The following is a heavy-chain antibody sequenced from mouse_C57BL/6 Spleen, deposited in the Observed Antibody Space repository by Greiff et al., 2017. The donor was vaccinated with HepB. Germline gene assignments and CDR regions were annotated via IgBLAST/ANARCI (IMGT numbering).Heavy chain of an antibody. J-gene: IGHJ4*01. Sequence: EVKLMESGGGLVQPGGSLKLSCAASGFTFSDYGMAWVRQAPRKGPEWVAFISNLAYSIYYADTVTGRFTISRENAKNTLYLEMSSLRSEDTAMYYCARLDMGNYSYYYAMDYWGQGTSVTVSS. D-gene: IGHD2-1*01. CDR3: ARLDMGNYSYYYAMDY. V-gene: IGHV5-15*01. CDR2: ISNLAYSI. CDR1: GFTFSDYG.